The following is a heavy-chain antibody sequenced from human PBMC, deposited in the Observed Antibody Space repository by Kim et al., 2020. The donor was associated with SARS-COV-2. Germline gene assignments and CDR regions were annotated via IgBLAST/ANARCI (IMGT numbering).Heavy chain of an antibody. CDR1: GYTFTSYD. V-gene: IGHV1-8*01. Sequence: ASVKVSCKASGYTFTSYDINWVRQATGQGLEWMGWMNPNSGNTGYAQKFQGRVTMTRNTSISTAYMELCSLRSEDTAVYYCARGHLKSIVVVIAPRPYYYYMDVWGKGTTVTVSS. CDR2: MNPNSGNT. D-gene: IGHD2-21*01. CDR3: ARGHLKSIVVVIAPRPYYYYMDV. J-gene: IGHJ6*03.